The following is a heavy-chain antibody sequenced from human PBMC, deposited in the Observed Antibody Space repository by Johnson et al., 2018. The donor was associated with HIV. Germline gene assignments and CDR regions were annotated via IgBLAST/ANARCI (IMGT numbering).Heavy chain of an antibody. J-gene: IGHJ3*02. D-gene: IGHD3-16*02. CDR2: IKSKTDGGTT. V-gene: IGHV3-15*01. CDR3: TTDQAGDYVWGSYRYAFDI. Sequence: VRLVESGGGLVKPGGSLRLSCAASGFTFSNAWMSWVRQAPGKGLEWVGRIKSKTDGGTTDYAAPVKGRFTISRDDSKNTLYLQMNSLKTEDTAVYYCTTDQAGDYVWGSYRYAFDIWGQGTKVTVSS. CDR1: GFTFSNAW.